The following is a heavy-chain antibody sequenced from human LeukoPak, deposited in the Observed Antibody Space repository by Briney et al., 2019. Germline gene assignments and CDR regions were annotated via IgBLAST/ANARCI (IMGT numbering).Heavy chain of an antibody. V-gene: IGHV4-39*07. CDR1: GGSISSSSYY. Sequence: SETLSLTCTVSGGSISSSSYYWGWIRQPPGKGLEWIGSIYYSGSTYYNPSLKSRVTISVDTSKNQFSLKLSSVTAADTAVYYCARVAYYDFWSGKGWFDPWGQGTLVTVSS. D-gene: IGHD3-3*01. CDR3: ARVAYYDFWSGKGWFDP. J-gene: IGHJ5*02. CDR2: IYYSGST.